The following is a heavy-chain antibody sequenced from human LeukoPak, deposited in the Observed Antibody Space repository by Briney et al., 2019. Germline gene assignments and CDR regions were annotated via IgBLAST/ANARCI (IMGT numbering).Heavy chain of an antibody. D-gene: IGHD4-23*01. Sequence: GASVKVSCKASGYTFTTYNINWVRQAPGQGLEWMGWIRGYNGNTNYAQKLQGRVTMTTDTSTSTAYMELRSLRSDDTAVYYCARQGYGGHSQGAADYWGQGTLVTVSS. CDR2: IRGYNGNT. CDR3: ARQGYGGHSQGAADY. CDR1: GYTFTTYN. J-gene: IGHJ4*02. V-gene: IGHV1-18*01.